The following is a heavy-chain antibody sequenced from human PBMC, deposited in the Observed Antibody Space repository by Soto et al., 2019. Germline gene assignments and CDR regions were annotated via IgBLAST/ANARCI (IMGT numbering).Heavy chain of an antibody. CDR1: GGSISSGDYY. Sequence: QVQLQESGPGLVKPSQTLSLTCTVSGGSISSGDYYWSWIRQPPGKGLEWIGYIYYSGSTYYNPSLKSRVTISVDTSKNQFSLKLSSVTAADTAVYYCARINYYDSRRGRGNYYGMDVWGQGTTVTVSS. D-gene: IGHD3-22*01. J-gene: IGHJ6*02. V-gene: IGHV4-30-4*01. CDR2: IYYSGST. CDR3: ARINYYDSRRGRGNYYGMDV.